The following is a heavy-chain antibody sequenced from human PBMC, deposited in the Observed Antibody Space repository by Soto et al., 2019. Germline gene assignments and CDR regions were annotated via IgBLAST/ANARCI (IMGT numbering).Heavy chain of an antibody. Sequence: GGSLRLSCAASGFTFSSYGMHWVRQAPGKGLEWVAVIWYDGSNKYYADSVKRRFTISRDNSKNTLYLQMNSLRAEDTAVYYCARPQGELWFGELIDAFDIWGQGTMVTVSS. CDR3: ARPQGELWFGELIDAFDI. CDR1: GFTFSSYG. J-gene: IGHJ3*02. CDR2: IWYDGSNK. V-gene: IGHV3-33*08. D-gene: IGHD3-10*01.